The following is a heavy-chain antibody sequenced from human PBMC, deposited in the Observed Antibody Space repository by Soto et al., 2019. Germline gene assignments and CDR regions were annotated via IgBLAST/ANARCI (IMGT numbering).Heavy chain of an antibody. V-gene: IGHV5-10-1*01. CDR2: IDPSDSYT. CDR1: GYTFTNYW. D-gene: IGHD2-15*01. J-gene: IGHJ5*02. CDR3: ARLHSRKENWFDP. Sequence: PGESLKISCKGSGYTFTNYWIGWVRQMPGKGLEWMGRIDPSDSYTNYSPSFQGHVTISADKSISTAYLQWSSLKASDTAMYYCARLHSRKENWFDPWGQGTLVTVSS.